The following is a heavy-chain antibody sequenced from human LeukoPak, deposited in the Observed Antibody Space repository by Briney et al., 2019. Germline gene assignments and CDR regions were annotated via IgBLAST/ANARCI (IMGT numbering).Heavy chain of an antibody. J-gene: IGHJ4*02. CDR1: GFTFSSYA. CDR3: ARVLGDL. Sequence: PGRSVTLSCGASGFTFSSYAMLWVRRARGRGREWVAFISYDGSNKYYADSVKGRFTITRYNSKNMLYLQMNSLRAEDTAVYYCARVLGDLWGQGTLVTVSS. D-gene: IGHD3-16*01. CDR2: ISYDGSNK. V-gene: IGHV3-30*04.